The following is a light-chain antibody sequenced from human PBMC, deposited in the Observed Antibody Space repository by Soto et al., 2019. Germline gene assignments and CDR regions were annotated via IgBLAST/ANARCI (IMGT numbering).Light chain of an antibody. CDR1: QSVGST. CDR2: GAS. V-gene: IGKV3-20*01. J-gene: IGKJ1*01. Sequence: EIVLTQSPGTLSLSPGERATLSCRASQSVGSTLAWCQQRPGQAPRLLIYGASLRATGIPDRFSGSGSGTDFTLTISRLEPEDLAVYYCQQYDGSVWTFGQGTKVDIK. CDR3: QQYDGSVWT.